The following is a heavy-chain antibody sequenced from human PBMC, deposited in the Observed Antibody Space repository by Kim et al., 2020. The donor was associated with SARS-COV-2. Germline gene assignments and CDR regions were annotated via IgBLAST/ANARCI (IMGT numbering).Heavy chain of an antibody. J-gene: IGHJ3*02. Sequence: GGSLRLSCAASGFTFSSYSMNWVRQAPGKGLEWVSYISSSSSTIYYADSVKGRFTISRDNAKNSLYLQMNSLRDEDTAVYYCARDQGLEPRSGAFDIWGQGTMVTVSS. CDR1: GFTFSSYS. V-gene: IGHV3-48*02. CDR2: ISSSSSTI. D-gene: IGHD6-19*01. CDR3: ARDQGLEPRSGAFDI.